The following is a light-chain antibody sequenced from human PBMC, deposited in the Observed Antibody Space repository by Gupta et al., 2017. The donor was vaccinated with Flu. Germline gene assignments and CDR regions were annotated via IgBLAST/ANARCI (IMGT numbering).Light chain of an antibody. CDR3: QQYGSSLG. Sequence: GTLSLSPGERATLPCRASQSVSSSYLAWYQQKPGQAPRLLIYGASSRATGIPDRFSGSGSRTDFTLNISRLEPEDFAVYYCQQYGSSLGFGPGTKVDIK. J-gene: IGKJ3*01. CDR1: QSVSSSY. V-gene: IGKV3-20*01. CDR2: GAS.